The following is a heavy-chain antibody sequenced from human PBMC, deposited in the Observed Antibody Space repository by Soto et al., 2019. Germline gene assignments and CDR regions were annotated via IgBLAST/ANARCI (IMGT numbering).Heavy chain of an antibody. CDR1: GYTFTRSG. Sequence: ASVKVSCKASGYTFTRSGISWVRQAPGQGLEWMGWISTYNGDTNYAQTFQGRATMTTDTSTSTAHMEVRSLRSDDTAVYYCAREGVAPYYYYGMDVWGQGTPVTVSS. V-gene: IGHV1-18*01. CDR3: AREGVAPYYYYGMDV. J-gene: IGHJ6*02. CDR2: ISTYNGDT. D-gene: IGHD5-12*01.